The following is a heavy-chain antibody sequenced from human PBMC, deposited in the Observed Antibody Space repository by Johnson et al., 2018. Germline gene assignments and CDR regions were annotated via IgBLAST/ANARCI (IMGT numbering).Heavy chain of an antibody. CDR3: AKDSGWLRNSDYYYYMDV. D-gene: IGHD5-12*01. V-gene: IGHV3-30*18. CDR1: GFTFSSYG. J-gene: IGHJ6*03. CDR2: ISYDGSNK. Sequence: QVQLVQSGGGVVQPGRSLRLSCAASGFTFSSYGMHWVRQAPGKGLEWVAVISYDGSNKYYADSVKGRFTISRDNSKNTLYLQMNSLRAEDTAVYYCAKDSGWLRNSDYYYYMDVWGKGTTVTVSS.